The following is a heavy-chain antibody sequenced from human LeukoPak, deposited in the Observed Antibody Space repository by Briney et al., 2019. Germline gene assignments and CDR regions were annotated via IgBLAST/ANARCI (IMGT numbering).Heavy chain of an antibody. J-gene: IGHJ4*02. CDR3: ARGVVIAHQTFDN. Sequence: SETLSLTCTVSSYSISSVYYWGWVRQPPRKGLEWIGYIYYSGSTNYKPSLKSRVTISVDTSKNQFSLKLSSVTAADTAVYFCARGVVIAHQTFDNWGQRTLVTVSS. D-gene: IGHD2-21*01. CDR2: IYYSGST. CDR1: SYSISSVYY. V-gene: IGHV4-38-2*02.